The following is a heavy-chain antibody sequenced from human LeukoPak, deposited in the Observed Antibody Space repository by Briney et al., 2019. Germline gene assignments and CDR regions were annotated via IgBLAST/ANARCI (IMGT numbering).Heavy chain of an antibody. Sequence: GGSLRLSCAASGFTFSSYGMSWVRQAPGKGLEWVSAISGSGGSTYYADSVKGRFTISRDNSKNTLYLQMNSLRAEDTAVYYCARDKGGYYGSGSYYKVADYWGQGTLVTVSS. CDR3: ARDKGGYYGSGSYYKVADY. J-gene: IGHJ4*02. CDR2: ISGSGGST. CDR1: GFTFSSYG. V-gene: IGHV3-23*01. D-gene: IGHD3-10*01.